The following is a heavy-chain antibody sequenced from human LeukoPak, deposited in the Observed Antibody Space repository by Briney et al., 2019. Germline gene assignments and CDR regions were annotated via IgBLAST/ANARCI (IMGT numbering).Heavy chain of an antibody. V-gene: IGHV1-18*04. J-gene: IGHJ4*02. D-gene: IGHD2-2*01. CDR3: ARVAKVPAAPDY. CDR2: ISAYNGNT. CDR1: GYTFTSYY. Sequence: GASVKVSCKTSGYTFTSYYIHWVRQAPGQGLEWMGWISAYNGNTNYAQKLQGRVTMTTDTSTSTAYMELRSLRSDDTAVYYCARVAKVPAAPDYWGQGTLVTVSS.